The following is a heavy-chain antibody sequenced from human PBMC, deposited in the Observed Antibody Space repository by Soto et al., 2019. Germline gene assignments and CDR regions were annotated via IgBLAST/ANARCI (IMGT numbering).Heavy chain of an antibody. D-gene: IGHD6-19*01. CDR2: IWFDGSNK. Sequence: QVQLVESGGGVVQPGRSLRLSCAASGFTFSTYGMHWVRQAPGKGLEWVAVIWFDGSNKYHADSVKGRFTISRDNSNNTLFLQMNSLRAEDTAVYYCAKDQLGGWDYYYYYYGMDVWGQGTTVTVSS. J-gene: IGHJ6*02. V-gene: IGHV3-33*06. CDR3: AKDQLGGWDYYYYYYGMDV. CDR1: GFTFSTYG.